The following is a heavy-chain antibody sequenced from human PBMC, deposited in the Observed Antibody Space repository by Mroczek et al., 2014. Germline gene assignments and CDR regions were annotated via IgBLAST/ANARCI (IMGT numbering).Heavy chain of an antibody. CDR3: ARDINQLLPDY. V-gene: IGHV3-30-3*01. D-gene: IGHD2-2*01. J-gene: IGHJ4*02. CDR2: ISYDGSNK. CDR1: GFTFSSYA. Sequence: QVQLQQSGGGVVQPGRSLRLSCAASGFTFSSYAMHWVRQAPGKGLEWVAVISYDGSNKYYADSVKGRFTISRDNSKNTLYLQMNSLRAEDTAVYYCARDINQLLPDYWGQGTLVTVSS.